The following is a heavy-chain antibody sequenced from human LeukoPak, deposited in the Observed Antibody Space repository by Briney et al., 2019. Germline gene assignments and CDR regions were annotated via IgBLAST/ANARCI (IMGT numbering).Heavy chain of an antibody. V-gene: IGHV4-61*02. CDR3: ASSDFWSGDTLVY. D-gene: IGHD3-3*01. J-gene: IGHJ4*02. Sequence: SETLSLTCTVSGGSISSGSYYWSWIRQPAGKGLEWIGRIYTSGSTNYNPSLKSRVTISVDTSKNQFSLKLSSVTAADTAVYYCASSDFWSGDTLVYWGQGALVTVSS. CDR1: GGSISSGSYY. CDR2: IYTSGST.